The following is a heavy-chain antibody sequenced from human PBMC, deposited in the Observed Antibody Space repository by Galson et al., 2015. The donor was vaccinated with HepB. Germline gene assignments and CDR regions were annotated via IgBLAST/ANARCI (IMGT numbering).Heavy chain of an antibody. D-gene: IGHD3-10*01. V-gene: IGHV3-66*01. CDR1: GVSVSICY. Sequence: SLRLSCAASGVSVSICYMTWVRQAPGKGLEWVSVIHSDGHTYDADSVKGRFTTSKDKSKNTLYLQMNSLRVEDTAVYYCARVHSGAFDYWGQGTLVTVSS. J-gene: IGHJ4*02. CDR2: IHSDGHT. CDR3: ARVHSGAFDY.